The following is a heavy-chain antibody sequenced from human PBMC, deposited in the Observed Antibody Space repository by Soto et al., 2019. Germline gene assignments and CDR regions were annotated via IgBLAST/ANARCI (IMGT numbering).Heavy chain of an antibody. D-gene: IGHD2-2*02. CDR1: GCTFTRYG. V-gene: IGHV1-18*01. CDR3: ARDDCFSSTCYISY. J-gene: IGHJ4*02. CDR2: ISAXNGDK. Sequence: XSVKXSCKASGCTFTRYGISWVRQAPGQGLEWMGWISAXNGDKXYAQKLKGRVXXPTDTYTXXNYMELRSLRSDDTAMYYCARDDCFSSTCYISYWGQGTLVTVSS.